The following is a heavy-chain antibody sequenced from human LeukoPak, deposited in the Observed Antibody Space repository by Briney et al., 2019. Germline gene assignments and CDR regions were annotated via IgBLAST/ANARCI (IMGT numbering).Heavy chain of an antibody. D-gene: IGHD2-2*02. J-gene: IGHJ6*02. CDR1: GGSISSYY. CDR2: IYYSGST. V-gene: IGHV4-59*12. CDR3: ASGYCSSTSCYTAV. Sequence: SETLSLTCTVSGGSISSYYWSWIRQPPGKGLEWIGYIYYSGSTNYNPSLKSRVTISVDTSKNQFSLKLSSVTAADTAVYYCASGYCSSTSCYTAVWGQGTTVTVSS.